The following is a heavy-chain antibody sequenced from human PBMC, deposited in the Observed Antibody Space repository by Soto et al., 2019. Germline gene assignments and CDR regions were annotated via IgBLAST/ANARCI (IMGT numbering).Heavy chain of an antibody. D-gene: IGHD5-18*01. J-gene: IGHJ6*02. CDR1: GASISSGAYF. V-gene: IGHV4-31*01. CDR2: IYYSVSPTYT. CDR3: ARDKGPDTYGQTRIRDYSYATDV. Sequence: QVQLQGSGPRLAKPSQTLSLTCSVSGASISSGAYFWTWIRHHPGKGLEWIGYIYYSVSPTYTYQHPSLQRPLTLSGDTSKNLFSLRLTSVTAADTATYYCARDKGPDTYGQTRIRDYSYATDVWGQATTVIVSS.